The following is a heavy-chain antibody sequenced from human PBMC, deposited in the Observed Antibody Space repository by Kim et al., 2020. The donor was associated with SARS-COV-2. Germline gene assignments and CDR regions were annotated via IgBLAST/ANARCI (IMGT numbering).Heavy chain of an antibody. CDR2: VYFSGIT. V-gene: IGHV4-59*11. J-gene: IGHJ3*02. CDR3: ARADQWRAFDI. Sequence: SETLSLTCTVSGGSISSHYWSWIRQPPGKGLEWIGYVYFSGITNYNPSLKSRVTISVDTSKNLFSLKLTAVTAADTAVYYCARADQWRAFDIWGQGTLVTVSS. D-gene: IGHD6-19*01. CDR1: GGSISSHY.